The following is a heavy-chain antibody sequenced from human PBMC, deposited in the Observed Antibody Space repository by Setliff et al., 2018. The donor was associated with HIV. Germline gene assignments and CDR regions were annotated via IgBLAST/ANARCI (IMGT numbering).Heavy chain of an antibody. Sequence: GGSLRLSCAGSGFTVNSGAMNWVRQAPGKGLEWVSTVGCWGTCTYFADSVKGRFTISADTSKNTLYLQMTRLSAEDTAVYYCARDLDPYFAMAVWGQGTTVTVSS. CDR2: VGCWGTCT. CDR3: ARDLDPYFAMAV. J-gene: IGHJ6*02. V-gene: IGHV3-23*01. CDR1: GFTVNSGA.